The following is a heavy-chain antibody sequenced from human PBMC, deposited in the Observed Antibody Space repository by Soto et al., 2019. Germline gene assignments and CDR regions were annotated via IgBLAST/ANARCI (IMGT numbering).Heavy chain of an antibody. CDR2: ISGSGGST. Sequence: GGSLRLSCAASGFTFSSYAMSWVRQAPGKGLEWVSAISGSGGSTYYADSVKGRFTISRDNSKNTLYLQMNSLRAEDTAVYYCAKDTRHWYYDSSGYYLNLPYFDYWGQGTLVTVSS. CDR1: GFTFSSYA. D-gene: IGHD3-22*01. V-gene: IGHV3-23*01. CDR3: AKDTRHWYYDSSGYYLNLPYFDY. J-gene: IGHJ4*02.